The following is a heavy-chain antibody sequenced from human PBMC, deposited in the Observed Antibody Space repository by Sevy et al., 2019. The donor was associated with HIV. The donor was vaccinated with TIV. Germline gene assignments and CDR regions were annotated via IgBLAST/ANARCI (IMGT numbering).Heavy chain of an antibody. D-gene: IGHD1-26*01. CDR1: GVTFSSYG. Sequence: GGSLRLSCAASGVTFSSYGIHWVRQAPGKGPEWVAVISYDGSKKNHAESMKGRFTISRDNSKNTLYLEMSSLRPEDTAVYYCAHSSGLYGYYYGMDVWGQGTTVTVSS. CDR3: AHSSGLYGYYYGMDV. V-gene: IGHV3-30*03. J-gene: IGHJ6*02. CDR2: ISYDGSKK.